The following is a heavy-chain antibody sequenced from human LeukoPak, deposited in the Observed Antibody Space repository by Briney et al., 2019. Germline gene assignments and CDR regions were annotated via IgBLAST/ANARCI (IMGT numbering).Heavy chain of an antibody. CDR2: ISWDGGST. J-gene: IGHJ4*02. CDR3: AKDMRIAVAGRGGFDY. CDR1: GFTFSSYS. V-gene: IGHV3-43*01. D-gene: IGHD6-19*01. Sequence: GGSLRLSCAASGFTFSSYSMNWVRQAPGKGLEWVSLISWDGGSTYYADSVKGRFTISRDNSKNSLYLQMNSLRTEDTALYYCAKDMRIAVAGRGGFDYWGQGTLVTVSS.